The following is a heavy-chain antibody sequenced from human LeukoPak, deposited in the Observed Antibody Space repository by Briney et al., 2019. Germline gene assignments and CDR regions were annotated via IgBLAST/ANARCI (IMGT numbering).Heavy chain of an antibody. CDR2: ISYDGSNK. J-gene: IGHJ4*02. D-gene: IGHD3-22*01. CDR3: ARSYYHDSNGYFPDY. Sequence: GGSLRLSCAASGFTFSSYDMHWVRQAPGKGLEWVAVISYDGSNKYYADSVKGRFTISRDNSKNTLYLQMNSLRAEDTAVCYCARSYYHDSNGYFPDYWGQGTLVTVSS. V-gene: IGHV3-30*04. CDR1: GFTFSSYD.